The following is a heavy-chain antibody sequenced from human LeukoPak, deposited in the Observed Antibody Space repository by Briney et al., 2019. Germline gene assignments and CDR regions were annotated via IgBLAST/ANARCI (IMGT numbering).Heavy chain of an antibody. D-gene: IGHD6-19*01. CDR3: AKDLEQSYSGWSTSYDA. CDR2: ISSGAGTT. Sequence: TRGSLRLSCAASGFTFSNYAMSWVRQVPGKRLEWVSAISSGAGTTGYADSVKGRFTISRVNSKSTIYLQMNSLRAEDTAIYYCAKDLEQSYSGWSTSYDAWGQGTLVTVSS. J-gene: IGHJ5*02. CDR1: GFTFSNYA. V-gene: IGHV3-23*01.